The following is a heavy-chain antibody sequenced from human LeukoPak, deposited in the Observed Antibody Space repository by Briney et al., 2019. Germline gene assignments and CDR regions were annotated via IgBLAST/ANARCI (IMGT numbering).Heavy chain of an antibody. J-gene: IGHJ4*02. CDR3: AASTHSSWYEYYFDY. CDR1: GFTFTSSA. V-gene: IGHV1-58*02. D-gene: IGHD6-13*01. CDR2: IVVGSGNT. Sequence: GASVKVSCKASGFTFTSSAMQWVRQARGQRLEWIGWIVVGSGNTNYAQKFQERVTITRDMSTSTAYMELSSLRSEDTAVYYCAASTHSSWYEYYFDYWGQGTLVTVSS.